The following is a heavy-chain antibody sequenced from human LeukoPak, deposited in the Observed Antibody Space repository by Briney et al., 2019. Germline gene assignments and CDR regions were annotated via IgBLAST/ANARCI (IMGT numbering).Heavy chain of an antibody. CDR3: ARDRVSGSYYFDY. CDR2: MNPNSGNT. D-gene: IGHD1-26*01. V-gene: IGHV1-8*01. CDR1: GYTFTSYD. J-gene: IGHJ4*02. Sequence: ASVKVSCKASGYTFTSYDINWVRQATGQGLEWMGWMNPNSGNTGYAQKLQGRVTMTTDTSTSTAYMELRSLRSDDTAVYYCARDRVSGSYYFDYWGQGTLVTVSS.